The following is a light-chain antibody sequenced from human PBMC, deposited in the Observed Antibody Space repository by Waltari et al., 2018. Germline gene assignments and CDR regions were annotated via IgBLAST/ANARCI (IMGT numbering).Light chain of an antibody. J-gene: IGKJ5*01. CDR2: EAS. Sequence: DIQMTQSPSSLSASVGDRVNITCQATEDITNYLNWYQQKPGKAPKLLIYEASNLETGVPSRFSGSGSGTDFTFAISSLQPEDVATYYCQQYHDLPTFGQGTRLEIK. CDR1: EDITNY. CDR3: QQYHDLPT. V-gene: IGKV1-33*01.